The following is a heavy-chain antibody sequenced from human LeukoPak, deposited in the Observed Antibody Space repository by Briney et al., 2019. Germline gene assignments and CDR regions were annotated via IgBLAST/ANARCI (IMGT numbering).Heavy chain of an antibody. D-gene: IGHD5-24*01. Sequence: SETLSLTCTVSGGSISSYYWSWIRQPPGKGLEWIGYNYYSGSTNYNPSLKSRVTISVDTSKNQFSLKLSSVTAADTAVYYCARWTQLRDDSFYYYGMDVWGQGTTVTVSS. J-gene: IGHJ6*02. CDR3: ARWTQLRDDSFYYYGMDV. V-gene: IGHV4-59*01. CDR1: GGSISSYY. CDR2: NYYSGST.